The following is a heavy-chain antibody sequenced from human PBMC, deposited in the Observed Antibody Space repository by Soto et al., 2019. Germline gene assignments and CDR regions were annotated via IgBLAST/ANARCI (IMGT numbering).Heavy chain of an antibody. D-gene: IGHD2-2*01. CDR2: ISYDGSNK. J-gene: IGHJ5*02. Sequence: QVQLVESGGGVVQPGRSLRLSCAASGFTFSSYAMHWVRQAPGKGLEWVAVISYDGSNKYYADSVKGRFTISRDNSKNTLYLQMNSLRAEDTAVYYCGCIRTSCYVLNWFDPWGQGTLVTVSS. CDR3: GCIRTSCYVLNWFDP. V-gene: IGHV3-30-3*01. CDR1: GFTFSSYA.